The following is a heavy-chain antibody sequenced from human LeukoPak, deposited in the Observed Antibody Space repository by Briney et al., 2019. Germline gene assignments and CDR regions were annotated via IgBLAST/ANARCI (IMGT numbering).Heavy chain of an antibody. CDR1: GFTVSSNY. D-gene: IGHD2-15*01. CDR3: ARTPMFYFYGMDV. J-gene: IGHJ6*02. V-gene: IGHV3-66*01. CDR2: IYSGGNT. Sequence: GGSLRLSCAASGFTVSSNYMSWVRQAPGEGLEWVSFIYSGGNTYYADSVKGRFTISRDNSKNTVYLQMNSLRAEDTAVYYCARTPMFYFYGMDVWGQGTTVTVSS.